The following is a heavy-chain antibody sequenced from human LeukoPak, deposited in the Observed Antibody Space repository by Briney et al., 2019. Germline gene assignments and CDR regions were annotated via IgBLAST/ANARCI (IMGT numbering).Heavy chain of an antibody. CDR2: IIPIFGTA. Sequence: SVKVSCKASGGTFSSYAISWVRQAPGQGLEWMGRIIPIFGTANYAQKFQGRVTITTDESTSTAYMELSSLRSEDKAVYYCAAHNCYYHDSSSSLPDYWGQGTLVTVSS. CDR1: GGTFSSYA. D-gene: IGHD3-22*01. CDR3: AAHNCYYHDSSSSLPDY. J-gene: IGHJ4*02. V-gene: IGHV1-69*05.